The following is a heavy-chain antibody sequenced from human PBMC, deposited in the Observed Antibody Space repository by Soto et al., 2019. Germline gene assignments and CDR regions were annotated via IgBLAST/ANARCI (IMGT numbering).Heavy chain of an antibody. Sequence: QAQLVQSGAEVKKPGASVKVSCKASGYTFYSHSIIWVRQAPGQGLEWMGRISADNGNTKYAQKFRGRVTMTTDTATSTVSRELRTLRSEETAVYYCGRCILPDDYYSMDVWGQGTTVTVSS. J-gene: IGHJ6*02. V-gene: IGHV1-18*01. CDR2: ISADNGNT. CDR1: GYTFYSHS. D-gene: IGHD1-26*01. CDR3: GRCILPDDYYSMDV.